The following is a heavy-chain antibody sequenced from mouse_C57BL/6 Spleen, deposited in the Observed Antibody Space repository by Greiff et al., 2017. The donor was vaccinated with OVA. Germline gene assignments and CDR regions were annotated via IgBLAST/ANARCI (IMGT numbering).Heavy chain of an antibody. CDR2: IHPNSGST. V-gene: IGHV1-64*01. J-gene: IGHJ4*01. CDR1: GYTFTSYW. Sequence: QVQLQQPGAELVKPGASVKLSCKASGYTFTSYWMHWVKQRPGQGLEWIGMIHPNSGSTNYNEKFKSKATLTVDKSSSTAYMQLSSLTSYDFAFFHCARSPYAMDYWGQGTSVTVSS. CDR3: ARSPYAMDY.